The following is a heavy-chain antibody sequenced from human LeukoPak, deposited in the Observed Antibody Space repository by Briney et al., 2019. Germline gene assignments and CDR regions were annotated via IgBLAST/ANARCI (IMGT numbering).Heavy chain of an antibody. V-gene: IGHV3-23*01. Sequence: PGGSLRLSCAASGFSFSNYPMTWVRQAPGKGLEWVSVISGSGDTTYYPDSVRGRFTISRDNSQNTLYLQMNSLRAEDAAMYFCAKGTPGHYFDYWGQGTLVTVSS. CDR1: GFSFSNYP. J-gene: IGHJ4*02. D-gene: IGHD2-2*01. CDR2: ISGSGDTT. CDR3: AKGTPGHYFDY.